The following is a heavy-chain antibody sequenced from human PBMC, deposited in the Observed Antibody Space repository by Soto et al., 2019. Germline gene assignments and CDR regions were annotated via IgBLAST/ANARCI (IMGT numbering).Heavy chain of an antibody. CDR1: GYTFASYG. J-gene: IGHJ4*02. D-gene: IGHD6-13*01. V-gene: IGHV1-18*01. CDR2: ISAYNGNT. Sequence: ASVKVSCKASGYTFASYGISWVRQAPGQGLEWMGWISAYNGNTNYAQKLQGRVTMTTDTSTSTAYMELRSLRSDDTAVYYCARERPPFPTIIAEAGIYFDYWGQGTQVTVSS. CDR3: ARERPPFPTIIAEAGIYFDY.